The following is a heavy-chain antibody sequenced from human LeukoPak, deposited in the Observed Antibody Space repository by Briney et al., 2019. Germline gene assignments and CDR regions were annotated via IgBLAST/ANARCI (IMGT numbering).Heavy chain of an antibody. CDR2: IYYSGST. CDR1: GGSLSSSSYY. J-gene: IGHJ4*02. Sequence: SQTLSLTCTVSGGSLSSSSYYWGWIRQPPGKGLEWLGSIYYSGSTYYNPSLKSRVTISVDTSKNQFSLKLSSATAADTAVYYCARSYGSGPQDYWGQGTLVTVSS. CDR3: ARSYGSGPQDY. D-gene: IGHD3-10*01. V-gene: IGHV4-39*07.